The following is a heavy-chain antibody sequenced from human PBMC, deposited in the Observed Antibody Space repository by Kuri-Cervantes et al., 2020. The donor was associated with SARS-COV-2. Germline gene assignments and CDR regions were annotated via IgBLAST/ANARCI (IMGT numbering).Heavy chain of an antibody. CDR3: ARKDSQWYYFDY. D-gene: IGHD6-19*01. CDR2: IWYDGSNK. CDR1: EFTFSSYG. V-gene: IGHV3-33*01. J-gene: IGHJ4*02. Sequence: GGSLRLSCAASEFTFSSYGMHWVRQAPGKGLEWVAVIWYDGSNKYYADSVKGRFTISRDNSKNTLYLQMNSLRAEDTAVYYCARKDSQWYYFDYWGQGTLVTVSS.